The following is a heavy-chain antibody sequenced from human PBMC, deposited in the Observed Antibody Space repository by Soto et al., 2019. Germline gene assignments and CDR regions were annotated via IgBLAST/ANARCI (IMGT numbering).Heavy chain of an antibody. J-gene: IGHJ4*02. V-gene: IGHV4-39*07. CDR1: GGSISSSSYY. Sequence: SETLSLTCTVSGGSISSSSYYWGWIRQPPGKGLEWIGNIFYSGSTYYNPSLKSRVSISVDRSKNQVSLKLSSVTAADTAVYYCARGMTTVTTFDYWGQGTRVTSPQ. D-gene: IGHD4-4*01. CDR2: IFYSGST. CDR3: ARGMTTVTTFDY.